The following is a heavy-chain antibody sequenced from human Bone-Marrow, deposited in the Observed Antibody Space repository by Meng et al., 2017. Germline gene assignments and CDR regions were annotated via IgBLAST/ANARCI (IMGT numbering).Heavy chain of an antibody. CDR1: GFTVSSSY. Sequence: GESLKISCAASGFTVSSSYVSWVRQAPGQGPEWVSVIYSGGITYYGDSVKGRFTISRDNSKNTLYLQMNSLRPEDTAVYYCARFLGSGTYTDWFDPWGQGTLVTVSS. CDR3: ARFLGSGTYTDWFDP. CDR2: IYSGGIT. J-gene: IGHJ5*02. D-gene: IGHD3-10*01. V-gene: IGHV3-66*02.